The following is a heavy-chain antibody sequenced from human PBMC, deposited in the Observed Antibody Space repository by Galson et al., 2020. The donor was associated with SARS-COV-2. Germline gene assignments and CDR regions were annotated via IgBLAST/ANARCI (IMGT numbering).Heavy chain of an antibody. J-gene: IGHJ4*02. CDR2: LSAHNGNT. D-gene: IGHD2-15*01. Sequence: ASVKLSRKASGYTFSTNGISWVRQTPEQGLEWRGWLSAHNGNTNYAQKCQGRVTMTTDTYTTTAYMELTSRRSDDTAVSYCARVTVVVAVAITFDCWGQGTLVTVSS. CDR3: ARVTVVVAVAITFDC. V-gene: IGHV1-18*01. CDR1: GYTFSTNG.